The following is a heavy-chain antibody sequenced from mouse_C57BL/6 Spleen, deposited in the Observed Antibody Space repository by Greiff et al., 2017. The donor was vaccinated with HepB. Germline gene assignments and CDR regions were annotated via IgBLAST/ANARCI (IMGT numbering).Heavy chain of an antibody. CDR1: GFSFNTYA. J-gene: IGHJ4*01. D-gene: IGHD3-3*01. V-gene: IGHV10-1*01. Sequence: DVMLVESGGGLVQPKGSLKLSCAASGFSFNTYAMNWVRQAPGKGLEWVARIRSKSNNYATYYADSVKDRFTISRDDSESMLYLQMNNLKTEDTAMYYCVRAGTDYYAMDYWGQGTSVTVSS. CDR3: VRAGTDYYAMDY. CDR2: IRSKSNNYAT.